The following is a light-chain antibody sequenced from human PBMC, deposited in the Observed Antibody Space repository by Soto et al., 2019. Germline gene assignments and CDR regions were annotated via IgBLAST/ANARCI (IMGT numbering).Light chain of an antibody. Sequence: TQSPSTLSASVGDRVTITCRASQSISSWLAWYQQKPGKAPKLLIYDASSLESEVPSRFSGSGSGTEFTLTISSLQPDDFATYYCQQYNSYSWTFGQGTKVDI. V-gene: IGKV1-5*01. CDR3: QQYNSYSWT. CDR1: QSISSW. CDR2: DAS. J-gene: IGKJ1*01.